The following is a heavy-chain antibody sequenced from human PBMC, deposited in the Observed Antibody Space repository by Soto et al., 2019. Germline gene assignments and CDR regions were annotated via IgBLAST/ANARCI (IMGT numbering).Heavy chain of an antibody. J-gene: IGHJ4*01. CDR3: ARSVEGHFDF. D-gene: IGHD6-19*01. CDR1: GFTFRVYS. CDR2: ITSDERTI. V-gene: IGHV3-48*02. Sequence: EVQLVESGGGLVQPGGSLGLSCSASGFTFRVYSMNWVRQAPGKGQEWVSYITSDERTIHYADSVKGRFTISRDNAKNSVYLQMTSLRDEDTAVYYCARSVEGHFDFWGQGILVTVSS.